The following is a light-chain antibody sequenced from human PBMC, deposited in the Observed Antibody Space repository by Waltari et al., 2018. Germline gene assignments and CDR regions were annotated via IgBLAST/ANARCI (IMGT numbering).Light chain of an antibody. CDR3: QQSYSTPLT. CDR1: QSIRSY. CDR2: AAS. V-gene: IGKV1-39*01. J-gene: IGKJ4*01. Sequence: DIQMTQSPSSLSASVGDRVTITCRDSQSIRSYLNWYQQKPGKAPKLLIYAASSLQSGVPSRFSGSGSGTDFTLTISSLQPEDFATYYCQQSYSTPLTFGGGTKVEMK.